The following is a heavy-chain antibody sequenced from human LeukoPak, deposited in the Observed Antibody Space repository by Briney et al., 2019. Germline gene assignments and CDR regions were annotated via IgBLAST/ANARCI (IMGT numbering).Heavy chain of an antibody. V-gene: IGHV4-39*07. CDR1: GGSISSSSYY. D-gene: IGHD3-10*01. CDR2: IYYSGST. Sequence: SETLSLSCTVSGGSISSSSYYWGWIRQPPGKGLEWIGSIYYSGSTYYNPSLKSRVTISVDTSKNQFSLKLSSVTAADTAVYYCGRGMIEAYGSDYWGQGTLVTVSS. J-gene: IGHJ4*02. CDR3: GRGMIEAYGSDY.